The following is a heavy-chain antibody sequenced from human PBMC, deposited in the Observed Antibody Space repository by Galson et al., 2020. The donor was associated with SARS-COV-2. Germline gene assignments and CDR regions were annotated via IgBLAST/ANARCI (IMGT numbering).Heavy chain of an antibody. CDR2: IYGNDDK. CDR1: GFSLSTSGVG. D-gene: IGHD6-13*01. V-gene: IGHV2-5*01. CDR3: AHGLRITAAGNWFDP. J-gene: IGHJ5*02. Sequence: SGPTLVKPTQPLTLTCTFSGFSLSTSGVGVGWIRQPPGEALEWLALIYGNDDKRYSPSLQSRLSITKDTSKNQVVLTMTDMDPVDTATYYCAHGLRITAAGNWFDPWGQGTLVTVSS.